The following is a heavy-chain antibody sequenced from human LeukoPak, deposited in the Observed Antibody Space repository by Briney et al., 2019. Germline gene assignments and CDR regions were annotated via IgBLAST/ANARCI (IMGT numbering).Heavy chain of an antibody. J-gene: IGHJ4*02. D-gene: IGHD6-6*01. CDR3: ARDGGSEYSSSPGFDY. Sequence: SETLSLTCTVSGGSISSNAYYCSWIRQPPGKGLEWVGYIRHNGNTYYNPSLKSRVTISVDTSKNQFSLKLSSVTAADTAVYYCARDGGSEYSSSPGFDYWGQGTLVTVSS. CDR1: GGSISSNAYY. CDR2: IRHNGNT. V-gene: IGHV4-30-2*01.